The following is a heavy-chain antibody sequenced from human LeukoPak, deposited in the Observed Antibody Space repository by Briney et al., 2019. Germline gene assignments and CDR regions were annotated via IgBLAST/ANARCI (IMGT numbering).Heavy chain of an antibody. V-gene: IGHV3-66*01. Sequence: GGSLRLSCAASGFTVSNNYMSWVRQAPGQGLDWVSTIYRSGTPHYADSVKGRFTISRDNPKNTLYLQMNSLRAEDTAVYFCARSGGHTFESWGQGTLVTVS. J-gene: IGHJ5*01. D-gene: IGHD3-16*01. CDR2: IYRSGTP. CDR3: ARSGGHTFES. CDR1: GFTVSNNY.